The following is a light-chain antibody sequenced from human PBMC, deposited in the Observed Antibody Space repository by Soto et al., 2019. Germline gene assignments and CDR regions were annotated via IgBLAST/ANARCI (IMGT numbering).Light chain of an antibody. V-gene: IGLV2-14*01. CDR1: SSDVGGYNY. J-gene: IGLJ1*01. Sequence: SVLTXPASVSGSPGQSITISCTGTSSDVGGYNYVSWYQQHPGKAPKLMIYEVSNRPSGVSNRFSGSKSGNTASLTISGLHAEDEADYYCSSYTSSSTLYVFGTGTKVTVL. CDR3: SSYTSSSTLYV. CDR2: EVS.